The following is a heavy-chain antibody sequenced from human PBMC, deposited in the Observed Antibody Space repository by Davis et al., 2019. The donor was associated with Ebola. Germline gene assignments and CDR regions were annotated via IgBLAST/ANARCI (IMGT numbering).Heavy chain of an antibody. D-gene: IGHD6-19*01. CDR1: GFTFSSYS. V-gene: IGHV3-21*01. Sequence: GESLKISCAASGFTFSSYSMNWVRQAPGKGLEWVSSISSSSSYIYYADSVKGRFTISRDNSKNTLYLQMNSLTAEGTAVYYCARGQQWLVPPLALFDYWGQGTRVTVSS. CDR2: ISSSSSYI. CDR3: ARGQQWLVPPLALFDY. J-gene: IGHJ4*02.